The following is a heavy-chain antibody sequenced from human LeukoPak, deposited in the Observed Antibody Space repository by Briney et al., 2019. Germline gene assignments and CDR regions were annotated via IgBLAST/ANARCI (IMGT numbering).Heavy chain of an antibody. J-gene: IGHJ4*02. CDR2: ISGSGGST. CDR1: GFTFSSYA. V-gene: IGHV3-23*01. Sequence: GGSLRLSSAASGFTFSSYAMSWVRQAPGKGLEWVSAISGSGGSTYYADSVKGRFTISRDNSKNTLYLQVNSLRAEDTAVYYCAKAPVLRFLEWLLGYFDYWGQGTLVTVSS. D-gene: IGHD3-3*01. CDR3: AKAPVLRFLEWLLGYFDY.